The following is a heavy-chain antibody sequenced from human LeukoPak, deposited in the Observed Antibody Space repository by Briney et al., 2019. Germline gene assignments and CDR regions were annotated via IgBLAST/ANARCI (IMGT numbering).Heavy chain of an antibody. D-gene: IGHD3-22*01. CDR1: GFTFSTYW. J-gene: IGHJ4*02. CDR2: IKEDGSEK. Sequence: GGSLRLSCAASGFTFSTYWMSWVRQAPGKGLEWVANIKEDGSEKYYGDAVKGRFTISRDNAKNSLYLQMNSLRAEDTAVYYCARDSSGYQWGQGTLVTVSS. V-gene: IGHV3-7*01. CDR3: ARDSSGYQ.